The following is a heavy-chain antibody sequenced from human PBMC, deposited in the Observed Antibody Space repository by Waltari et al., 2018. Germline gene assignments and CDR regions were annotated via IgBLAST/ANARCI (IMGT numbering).Heavy chain of an antibody. CDR3: ARPITMVQRALMNAFDI. V-gene: IGHV5-51*03. CDR1: GYSFTSYW. D-gene: IGHD3-10*01. CDR2: IYPGDSDT. J-gene: IGHJ3*02. Sequence: EVQLVQSGAEVKKPGESLKISCKGSGYSFTSYWIGWVRQMPGKGLEWRGIIYPGDSDTRYSPSFQGQVTISADKSISTAYLQWSSLKASDTAMYYCARPITMVQRALMNAFDIWGQGTMVTVSS.